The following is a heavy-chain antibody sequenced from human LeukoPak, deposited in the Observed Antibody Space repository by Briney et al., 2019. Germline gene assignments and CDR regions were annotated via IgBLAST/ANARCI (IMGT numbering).Heavy chain of an antibody. V-gene: IGHV3-53*01. D-gene: IGHD5-18*01. J-gene: IGHJ4*02. CDR3: AGSIQLWLISDY. CDR1: GFTVRSNY. CDR2: IYSGGST. Sequence: GGTLRLSCAASGFTVRSNYMSSVRQAPGKGQEWVSVIYSGGSTYYADSVKGRFTISRDNSKNTLYLQMNSLRAEDTAVYYCAGSIQLWLISDYWGQGTLVTASS.